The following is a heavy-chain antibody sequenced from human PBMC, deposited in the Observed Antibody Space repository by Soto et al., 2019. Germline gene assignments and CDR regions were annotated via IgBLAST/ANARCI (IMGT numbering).Heavy chain of an antibody. Sequence: SETLSLTCAVSGASISSDNRWTWVRQPPGEGLEWIGEISQSGTTKYNPSLASRVTISVDKSKNQFSLRLTSMTAADTAVYYCAKKVPAALRLYYFFGLDVWDQGTTVTVSS. J-gene: IGHJ6*02. CDR2: ISQSGTT. CDR1: GASISSDNR. D-gene: IGHD2-15*01. V-gene: IGHV4-4*02. CDR3: AKKVPAALRLYYFFGLDV.